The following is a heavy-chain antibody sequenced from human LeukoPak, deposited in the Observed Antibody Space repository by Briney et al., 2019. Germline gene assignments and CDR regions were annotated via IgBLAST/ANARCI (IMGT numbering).Heavy chain of an antibody. CDR2: IIPIFGTA. Sequence: SVRVSCTASVGTVSSYAISWVRRAPGQGLEWMGGIIPIFGTANYAQKFQGRVTITTDESTSTAYMELSSLRSEDTAVYYCARTGALRYFAWLPPHFDYWGQGTLVTVSS. V-gene: IGHV1-69*05. D-gene: IGHD3-9*01. CDR3: ARTGALRYFAWLPPHFDY. J-gene: IGHJ4*02. CDR1: VGTVSSYA.